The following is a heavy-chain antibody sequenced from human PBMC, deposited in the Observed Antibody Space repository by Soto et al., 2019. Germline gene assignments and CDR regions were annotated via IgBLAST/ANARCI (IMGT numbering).Heavy chain of an antibody. CDR1: GYVFTSHV. CDR3: ARDRRRYDFWSGYYNPESYYYYYGMDV. D-gene: IGHD3-3*01. CDR2: INAGNGNT. Sequence: ASVKVSCKASGYVFTSHVMHWVRQAPGQRLEWMGWINAGNGNTKYSQKFQGRVTITRDTSASTAYMELSSLRSEGTAVYYCARDRRRYDFWSGYYNPESYYYYYGMDVWGQGTTVTVSS. J-gene: IGHJ6*02. V-gene: IGHV1-3*01.